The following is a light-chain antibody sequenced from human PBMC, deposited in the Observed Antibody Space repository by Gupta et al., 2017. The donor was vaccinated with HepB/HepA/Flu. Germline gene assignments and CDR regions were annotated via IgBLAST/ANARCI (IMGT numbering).Light chain of an antibody. CDR3: QQRRYWPWT. Sequence: ETVFTQSPATLSLSPGERATLSCRASQSVNSYLVWYQQKPGQAPRLLIYDASNRATGIPGRFTGSGSGTDFTLTISSLEPEDFAVYFCQQRRYWPWTFGRGTKVEI. CDR2: DAS. CDR1: QSVNSY. J-gene: IGKJ1*01. V-gene: IGKV3-11*01.